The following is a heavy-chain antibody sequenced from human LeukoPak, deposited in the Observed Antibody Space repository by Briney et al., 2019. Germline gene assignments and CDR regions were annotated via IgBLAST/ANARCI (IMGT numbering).Heavy chain of an antibody. CDR1: GFTFSSYA. J-gene: IGHJ5*02. D-gene: IGHD6-13*01. V-gene: IGHV3-30*04. Sequence: GGSLRLSCAASGFTFSSYAMHWVRQAPGKGLEWVAVISYDGSNKYYADSVKGRFTISRDNSKNTLYLQMNSLRAEDTAVYYCAKDRAAAGTPCWFDPWGQGTLVTVSS. CDR2: ISYDGSNK. CDR3: AKDRAAAGTPCWFDP.